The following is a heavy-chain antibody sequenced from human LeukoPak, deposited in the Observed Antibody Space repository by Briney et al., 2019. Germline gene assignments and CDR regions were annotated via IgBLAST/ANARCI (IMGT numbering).Heavy chain of an antibody. CDR3: AREGELGMLDY. D-gene: IGHD7-27*01. CDR1: GFTFRSYS. CDR2: ISYDGSNK. Sequence: AGGSLRLSCAASGFTFRSYSMNWVRQAPGKGLEWVAVISYDGSNKYYADSVKGRFTNSRDNSKNTLYLQMNSLRAEDTAVYYCAREGELGMLDYWGQGTLVTVSS. V-gene: IGHV3-30*03. J-gene: IGHJ4*02.